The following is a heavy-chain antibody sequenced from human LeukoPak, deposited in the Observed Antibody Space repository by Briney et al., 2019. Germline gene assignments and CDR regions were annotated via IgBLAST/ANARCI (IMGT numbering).Heavy chain of an antibody. CDR2: IHQDGNEK. J-gene: IGHJ4*02. CDR3: ARGDKFSGDY. Sequence: PGGSLRLSCAASGFTFSTYWMSWVRQAPGKGLEWVANIHQDGNEKYYVDSVKGRFTISRDNAKNSLYLQMNSMRAEDTDVYYCARGDKFSGDYWGQGTLVTASS. CDR1: GFTFSTYW. V-gene: IGHV3-7*04. D-gene: IGHD2-15*01.